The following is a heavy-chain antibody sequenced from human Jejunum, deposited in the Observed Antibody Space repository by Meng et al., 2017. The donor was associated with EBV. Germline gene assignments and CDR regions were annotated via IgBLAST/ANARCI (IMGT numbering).Heavy chain of an antibody. CDR2: ITKFGRYI. CDR3: AREKYCSGGSCYPIDY. V-gene: IGHV3-21*01. J-gene: IGHJ4*02. CDR1: GFSFSTYT. Sequence: EVQLVESGGGLVKPGGSLRVSCAASGFSFSTYTMNWVRQAPGKGLEWVASITKFGRYIFFADSLKGRFTVSRDDAQNSVSLQMNNLRAEDTAVYYCAREKYCSGGSCYPIDYWGQGTLVTVSS. D-gene: IGHD2-15*01.